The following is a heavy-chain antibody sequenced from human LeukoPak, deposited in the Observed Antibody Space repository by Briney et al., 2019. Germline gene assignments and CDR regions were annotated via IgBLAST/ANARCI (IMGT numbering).Heavy chain of an antibody. CDR3: ARYHTGGF. CDR1: GFTFDDYA. V-gene: IGHV3-9*01. Sequence: PGRSLRLTCAASGFTFDDYAMHWVRQAPGKGLEWVSGISWNSGSIGYADSVKGRLTVSRDNAKNTVFLQLSSLKAEDTAVYYCARYHTGGFWGQGRLVTVSS. CDR2: ISWNSGSI. J-gene: IGHJ4*02. D-gene: IGHD1-14*01.